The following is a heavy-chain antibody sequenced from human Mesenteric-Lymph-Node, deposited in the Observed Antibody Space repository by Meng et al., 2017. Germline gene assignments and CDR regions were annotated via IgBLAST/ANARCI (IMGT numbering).Heavy chain of an antibody. J-gene: IGHJ4*02. CDR2: FDPEDGET. CDR3: ARDSLGGSYMPFDY. Sequence: ASVKVSCKVSGYTLTELSMHWVRQAPGKGLEWMGGFDPEDGETIYAQKFQGRVTMTEDTSTDTAYMELSSLRSEDTAVYYCARDSLGGSYMPFDYWGQGTLVTVSS. CDR1: GYTLTELS. V-gene: IGHV1-24*01. D-gene: IGHD1-26*01.